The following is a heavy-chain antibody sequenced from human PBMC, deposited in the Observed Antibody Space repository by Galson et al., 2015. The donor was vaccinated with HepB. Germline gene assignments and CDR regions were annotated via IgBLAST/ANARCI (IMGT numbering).Heavy chain of an antibody. CDR2: ISGGGTNT. D-gene: IGHD2-2*02. CDR1: AFTFSSYA. CDR3: VTGGQTSYTSWAWGYFDI. V-gene: IGHV3-23*01. J-gene: IGHJ2*01. Sequence: SLRLSCAASAFTFSSYAMTWVRQAPGKGLEWVSTISGGGTNTYYADSVKGRFSISRDNSKNTLYLQMNGLRAEDTAVYYCVTGGQTSYTSWAWGYFDIWGRGTLVSVSS.